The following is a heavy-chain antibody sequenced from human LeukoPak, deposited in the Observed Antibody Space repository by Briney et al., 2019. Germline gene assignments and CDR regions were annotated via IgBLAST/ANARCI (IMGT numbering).Heavy chain of an antibody. CDR2: IYYSGST. J-gene: IGHJ4*02. CDR1: GGSISSSSYY. CDR3: ASQGLYCSSTSCYSYTQTFDY. D-gene: IGHD2-2*01. V-gene: IGHV4-39*01. Sequence: PSETLSLTCTVSGGSISSSSYYWGWIRQPPGKGLEWIGSIYYSGSTYYNPSLKSRVTISVDTSKNQFSLKLSSVTAADTAVYYCASQGLYCSSTSCYSYTQTFDYWGQGTLVTVSS.